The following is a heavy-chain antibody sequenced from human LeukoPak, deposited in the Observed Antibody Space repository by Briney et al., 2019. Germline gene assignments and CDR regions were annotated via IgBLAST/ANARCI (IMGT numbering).Heavy chain of an antibody. CDR2: INPNSGGT. J-gene: IGHJ5*02. CDR1: GYTFTRSV. CDR3: ASSIVVVTAIRLNWFDP. V-gene: IGHV1-2*02. D-gene: IGHD2-21*02. Sequence: APVKLSCKASGYTFTRSVISWVRQAPGQGGGGMGWINPNSGGTNYAQKFQGRVTMNRDTSISTAYMELSMLRSDDTAVYYCASSIVVVTAIRLNWFDPWGQGTLVTVSS.